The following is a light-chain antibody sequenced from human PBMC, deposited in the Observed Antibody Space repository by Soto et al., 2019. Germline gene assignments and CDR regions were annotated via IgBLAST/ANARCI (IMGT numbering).Light chain of an antibody. V-gene: IGKV1-33*01. CDR2: DAS. CDR1: QEISNY. Sequence: DIQMTQSPSSLSASVRDRVTITCQASQEISNYLSWYQQKPGKAPKLLIFDASNLETGVPSRFSGSGSGTDFTLTISSLQPEDIATYYCQQYHNVPPTFGQGTKVEIK. CDR3: QQYHNVPPT. J-gene: IGKJ1*01.